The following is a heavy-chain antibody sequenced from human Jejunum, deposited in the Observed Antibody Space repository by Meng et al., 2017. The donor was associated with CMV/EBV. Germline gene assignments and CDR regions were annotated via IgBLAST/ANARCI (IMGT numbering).Heavy chain of an antibody. Sequence: AASGVTFSSDGMHGVRQATGKGLEWVALMSNDGSNNYYPDSVKGRFTISRDNSKNALYLQMNSLRAEDTAVYYCAKSIGVGPGAFDSWGQGTLVTVSS. V-gene: IGHV3-30*18. CDR1: GVTFSSDG. CDR3: AKSIGVGPGAFDS. D-gene: IGHD3-3*01. J-gene: IGHJ4*02. CDR2: MSNDGSNN.